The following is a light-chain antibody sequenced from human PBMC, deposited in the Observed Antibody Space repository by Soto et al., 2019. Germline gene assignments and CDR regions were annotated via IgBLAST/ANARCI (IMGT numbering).Light chain of an antibody. CDR1: QSLEHSDGNTY. V-gene: IGKV2-24*01. J-gene: IGKJ2*01. CDR2: KVS. Sequence: EIVMTQTPLSSPVTLGQPASISCRSSQSLEHSDGNTYLSWLQQRPGQPPRLLIYKVSHRFSGVPDRFSGSGAGTDFTLNISRVQAEDGGVYYCIQATHCPPYTFGQGTKLEIK. CDR3: IQATHCPPYT.